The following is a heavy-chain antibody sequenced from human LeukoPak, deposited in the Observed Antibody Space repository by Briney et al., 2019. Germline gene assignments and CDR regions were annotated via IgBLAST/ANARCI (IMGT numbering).Heavy chain of an antibody. J-gene: IGHJ4*02. V-gene: IGHV3-23*01. CDR3: AKDMIVVVATAREYFDY. CDR1: GFTFSSYA. D-gene: IGHD2-15*01. Sequence: GGSLRLSCAASGFTFSSYAMSWVRQAPGKGLERVSGISGSGGSTYYADSVKGRFSISRDNSKNTVYLQMNRLRAEDTAVYFCAKDMIVVVATAREYFDYWGQGTLVTVSS. CDR2: ISGSGGST.